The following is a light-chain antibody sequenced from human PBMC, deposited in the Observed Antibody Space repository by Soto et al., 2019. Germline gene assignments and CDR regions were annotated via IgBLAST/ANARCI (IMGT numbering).Light chain of an antibody. V-gene: IGKV1-8*01. CDR1: QGISSY. J-gene: IGKJ1*01. CDR2: HAS. CDR3: QHYYSYPRT. Sequence: IRMTQSPSSFSASTGDRVTITCRASQGISSYLAWYQQKPGKAPKLLIYHASTLQSGVPSRFSGSGSGTDFTLTISCLQSEDFATYYCQHYYSYPRTFGQGTKVDI.